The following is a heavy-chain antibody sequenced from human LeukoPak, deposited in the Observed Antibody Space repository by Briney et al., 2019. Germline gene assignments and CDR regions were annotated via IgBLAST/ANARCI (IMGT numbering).Heavy chain of an antibody. CDR3: ARPIYGDPRGYYYGMDV. CDR2: IYHSGST. CDR1: GGSISSSNW. D-gene: IGHD4-17*01. V-gene: IGHV4-4*02. J-gene: IGHJ6*02. Sequence: SETLSLTCAVSGGSISSSNWWSWVRQPPGKGLEWIGEIYHSGSTNYNPSLKSRVTISVDKSKNQFSLKLSSVTAADTAVYYCARPIYGDPRGYYYGMDVWGQGTTVTVSS.